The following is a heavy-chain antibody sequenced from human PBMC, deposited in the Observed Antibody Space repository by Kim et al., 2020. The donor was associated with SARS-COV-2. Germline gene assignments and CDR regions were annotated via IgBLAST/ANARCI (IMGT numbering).Heavy chain of an antibody. CDR3: ARWDSSGPSGFDI. CDR2: IYYSGST. Sequence: SETLSLTCTVSGGSISSGDYYWSWIRQPPGKGLEWIGYIYYSGSTYYNPSLKSRVTISVDTSKNQFSLKLSSVTAADTAVYYCARWDSSGPSGFDIWGQGTMVTVSS. D-gene: IGHD3-22*01. V-gene: IGHV4-30-4*01. CDR1: GGSISSGDYY. J-gene: IGHJ3*02.